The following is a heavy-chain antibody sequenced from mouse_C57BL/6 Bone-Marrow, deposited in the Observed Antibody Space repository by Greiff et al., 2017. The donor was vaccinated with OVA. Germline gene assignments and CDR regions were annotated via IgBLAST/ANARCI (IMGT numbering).Heavy chain of an antibody. V-gene: IGHV2-5*01. D-gene: IGHD1-1*01. CDR2: IWRGGST. CDR3: AKKGSSYYYAMDY. CDR1: GFSLTSYG. Sequence: VNVVESGPGLVQPSQSLSITCTVSGFSLTSYGVHWVRQSPGKGLEWLGVIWRGGSTDYNAAFMSRLSITKDNSKSQVFFKMNSLQADDTAIYYCAKKGSSYYYAMDYWGQGTSVTVSS. J-gene: IGHJ4*01.